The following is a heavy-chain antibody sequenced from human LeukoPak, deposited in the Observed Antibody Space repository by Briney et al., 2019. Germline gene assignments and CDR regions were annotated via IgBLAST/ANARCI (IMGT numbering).Heavy chain of an antibody. V-gene: IGHV4-34*01. CDR1: GGSFSNYY. J-gene: IGHJ4*02. CDR2: ISHMGDIT. CDR3: ARVPDITARPCDS. D-gene: IGHD1-1*01. Sequence: SETLSLTCAVYGGSFSNYYWTWIRQTPGKGQEWIGEISHMGDITNYNPSLKSRVTISVDSSKKQFSLKVTSVSAADTGVYYCARVPDITARPCDSWGPGTLVTVSS.